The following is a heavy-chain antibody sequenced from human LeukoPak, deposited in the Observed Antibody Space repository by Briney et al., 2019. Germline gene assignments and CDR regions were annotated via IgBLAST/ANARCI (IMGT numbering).Heavy chain of an antibody. CDR2: ISGSGGST. Sequence: GGSLRLSCAASGFTFSSYAMSWVRQAAGKGLEWVSGISGSGGSTYYADSVKGRFTISRDNSKNTLYLQMNGLRAEDTAVYYCAKVTDSSSWFPIPFDYWGQGTLVTVSS. V-gene: IGHV3-23*01. D-gene: IGHD6-13*01. CDR1: GFTFSSYA. J-gene: IGHJ4*02. CDR3: AKVTDSSSWFPIPFDY.